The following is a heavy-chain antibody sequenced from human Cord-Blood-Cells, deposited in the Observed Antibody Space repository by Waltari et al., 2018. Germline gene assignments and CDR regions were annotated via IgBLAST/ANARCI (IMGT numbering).Heavy chain of an antibody. CDR2: IYYSGIT. D-gene: IGHD6-13*01. Sequence: VQLQESGPGLVKPSETLSLTCTASGGSISSYFGCGIRQPPGKGLEWIGYIYYSGITNYSRYRKSLVTISVDTSKNQFSLKQSSVAAADTVVYYCAREGWRAADDAFDIWGQVAMVTVSS. J-gene: IGHJ3*02. V-gene: IGHV4-59*01. CDR3: AREGWRAADDAFDI. CDR1: GGSISSYF.